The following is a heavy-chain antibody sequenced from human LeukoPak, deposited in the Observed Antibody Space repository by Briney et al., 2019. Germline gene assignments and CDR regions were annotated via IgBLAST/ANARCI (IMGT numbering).Heavy chain of an antibody. CDR3: ARIGMDYYFYMDV. J-gene: IGHJ6*03. CDR1: GGSFSDYS. CDR2: VNHGGST. Sequence: SDTLSLTCVVDGGSFSDYSWSWIRQPPGKGLEWIGDVNHGGSTNYNPSLKSRITISVDTSKNQFSLRLSSVTAADTGVYYCARIGMDYYFYMDVWGKGTTVSVSS. D-gene: IGHD1-14*01. V-gene: IGHV4-34*01.